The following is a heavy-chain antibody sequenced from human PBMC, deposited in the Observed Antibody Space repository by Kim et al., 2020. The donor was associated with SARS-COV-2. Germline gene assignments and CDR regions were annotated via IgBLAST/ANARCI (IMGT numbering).Heavy chain of an antibody. CDR3: AICYYYDGSGYWTKADAFDI. CDR2: ISYDGSNK. J-gene: IGHJ3*02. D-gene: IGHD3-22*01. V-gene: IGHV3-30*03. CDR1: GFTFSSYG. Sequence: GGSLRLSCAASGFTFSSYGMHWVRQAPGKGLEWVAVISYDGSNKYYADSVKGRFTISRDNSKNTLYLQMNSLRAEDTAVYYCAICYYYDGSGYWTKADAFDIWGQGTMVTVSS.